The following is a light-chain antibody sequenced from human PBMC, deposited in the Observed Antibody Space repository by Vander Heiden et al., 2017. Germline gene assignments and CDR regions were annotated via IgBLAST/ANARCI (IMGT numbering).Light chain of an antibody. J-gene: IGKJ2*01. Sequence: DIQMTQSPSTLSASVGDRVTITCRASQSISSWLAWYQQKPGKAPKLLIYKASSLESGVPSRFSGSGSGTEFTLTISSLQPEDFAAYYCQQDNSDDPWNTFGQGTKLEIK. V-gene: IGKV1-5*03. CDR3: QQDNSDDPWNT. CDR2: KAS. CDR1: QSISSW.